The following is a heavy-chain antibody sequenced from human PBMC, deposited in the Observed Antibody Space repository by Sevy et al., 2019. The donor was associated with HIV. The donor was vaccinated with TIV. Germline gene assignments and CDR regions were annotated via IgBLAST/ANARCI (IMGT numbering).Heavy chain of an antibody. D-gene: IGHD6-19*01. CDR2: ILYDGSNK. CDR3: ARSTVAGIEAWFDP. J-gene: IGHJ5*02. Sequence: GGCLRLSCVGSGFTFSRHAMHCVRQAPGKGLEWVAVILYDGSNKYYADSVKGRFTISRDNSKNTLDLEMNSLRPDDTDVYYCARSTVAGIEAWFDPWGLGTMVTVSS. V-gene: IGHV3-30-3*01. CDR1: GFTFSRHA.